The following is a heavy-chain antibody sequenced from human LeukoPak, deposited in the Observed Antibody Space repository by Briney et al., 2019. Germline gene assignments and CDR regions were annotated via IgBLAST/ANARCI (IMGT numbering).Heavy chain of an antibody. CDR2: IRSDGVEK. CDR3: AREFTGYGNTDY. Sequence: GGSLRFSCTAAGFSLSMYWMSWVRQAPGKGLEWVANIRSDGVEKYYVDSVRGRFTISTDTAKNTLYLQMNSLRADDTAVYYCAREFTGYGNTDYWGQGTLVTVSS. V-gene: IGHV3-7*03. D-gene: IGHD5-12*01. CDR1: GFSLSMYW. J-gene: IGHJ4*02.